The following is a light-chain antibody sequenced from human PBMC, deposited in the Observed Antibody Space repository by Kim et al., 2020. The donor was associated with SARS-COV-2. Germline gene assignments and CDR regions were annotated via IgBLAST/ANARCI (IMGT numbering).Light chain of an antibody. CDR1: QSVTTW. CDR3: QQYYNYVT. J-gene: IGKJ2*01. V-gene: IGKV1-5*03. Sequence: DIQLTQSPSTLSASVGDRVIITCRASQSVTTWLAWYQQKAGKAPKLLISKTSTLESGVPSRFSGNGYGREFTLTISSLQPDDFATYYCQQYYNYVTFGQGTKVEIK. CDR2: KTS.